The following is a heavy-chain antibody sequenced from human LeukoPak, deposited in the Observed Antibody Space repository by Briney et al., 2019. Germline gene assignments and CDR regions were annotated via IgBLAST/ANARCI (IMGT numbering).Heavy chain of an antibody. D-gene: IGHD6-13*01. J-gene: IGHJ4*02. V-gene: IGHV3-64*04. CDR2: ISSNGGST. CDR1: GFTFSSYA. Sequence: GGSLRLSCSASGFTFSSYAMHWVRQAPGKGLEYVSAISSNGGSTYYADSVKGRFTISRDNSKNTLYLQMNSLRAEDTAVYYCARSGSSWYYFDCWGQGTLVTVSS. CDR3: ARSGSSWYYFDC.